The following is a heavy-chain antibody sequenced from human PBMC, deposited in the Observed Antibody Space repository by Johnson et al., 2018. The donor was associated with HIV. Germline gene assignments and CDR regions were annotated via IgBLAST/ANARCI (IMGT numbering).Heavy chain of an antibody. CDR2: ISYDGSNK. Sequence: QVQLVESGGGVVQPGRSLRLSCAASGFTFSSYAMHWVRQAPGTGLEWVAVISYDGSNKYYADSVKGRFTISRDTSKTTLYLKMNSLRAEDTAVYYCAGDGGYGYGDAFEIGGQGTMVTVSS. D-gene: IGHD5-18*01. J-gene: IGHJ3*02. V-gene: IGHV3-30-3*01. CDR1: GFTFSSYA. CDR3: AGDGGYGYGDAFEI.